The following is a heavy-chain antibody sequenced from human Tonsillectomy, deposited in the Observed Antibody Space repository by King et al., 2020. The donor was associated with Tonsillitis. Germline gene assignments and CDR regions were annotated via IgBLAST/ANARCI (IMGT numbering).Heavy chain of an antibody. V-gene: IGHV3-30*18. Sequence: VQLVESGGDVIQPGRSLRLSCAASGDTFSNYGMHWVRQAPGKGLEWVALIAYEAGYENYADSVKGRFAISRDNSKNTLYLEMNSLRVEDTAVYYCAKERIVFSDWYFDLWGRGTLVPVSS. CDR1: GDTFSNYG. J-gene: IGHJ2*01. CDR3: AKERIVFSDWYFDL. D-gene: IGHD2-15*01. CDR2: IAYEAGYE.